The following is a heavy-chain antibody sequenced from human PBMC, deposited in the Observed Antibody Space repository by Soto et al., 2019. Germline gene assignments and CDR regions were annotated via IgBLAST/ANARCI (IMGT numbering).Heavy chain of an antibody. V-gene: IGHV3-74*01. Sequence: GGSLRLSCAASGFTFSSYWMHWVRQAPGKGLVWVSRINSDGSSTSYADSVKGRFTISRDNAKNTLYLQMNSLRAEDTAVYYCARGAEYYGDYIDYYYGMDVWGQGTTVTVSS. CDR2: INSDGSST. D-gene: IGHD4-17*01. CDR1: GFTFSSYW. J-gene: IGHJ6*02. CDR3: ARGAEYYGDYIDYYYGMDV.